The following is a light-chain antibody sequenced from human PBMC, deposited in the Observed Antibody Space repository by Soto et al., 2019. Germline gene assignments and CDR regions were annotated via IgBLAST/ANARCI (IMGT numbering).Light chain of an antibody. CDR3: SSYTTSNTRQIV. CDR1: SSHIGGYNY. V-gene: IGLV2-14*01. Sequence: SVLTKPASVSGSPGQSITISCTGTSSHIGGYNYVSWYQQHPGKAPKFMIYDVSNRPSGVSNRFSGSKSGNTASLTISGLQAEDEADYYCSSYTTSNTRQIVFGTGAKVTGL. CDR2: DVS. J-gene: IGLJ1*01.